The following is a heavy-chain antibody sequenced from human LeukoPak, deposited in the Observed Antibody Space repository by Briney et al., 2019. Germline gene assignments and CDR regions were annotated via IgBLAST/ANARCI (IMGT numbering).Heavy chain of an antibody. V-gene: IGHV3-23*01. Sequence: PGRSLRLSCAASGFTFSSSAMSWVRQAPGKGLEWVSAISGSGYSTYYADSVKGRFTISRDNSKNTLYLQMNSLRAEDTAVYYCARDWSYGYDYWGQGTLVTVSS. CDR3: ARDWSYGYDY. CDR2: ISGSGYST. J-gene: IGHJ4*02. D-gene: IGHD5-18*01. CDR1: GFTFSSSA.